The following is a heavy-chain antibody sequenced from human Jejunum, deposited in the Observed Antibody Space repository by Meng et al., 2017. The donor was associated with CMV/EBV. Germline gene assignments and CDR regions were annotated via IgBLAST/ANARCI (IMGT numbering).Heavy chain of an antibody. CDR1: YPFPNHG. CDR3: VLDRRSMHGGDYYYFDY. CDR2: RRSDNSVT. J-gene: IGHJ4*02. D-gene: IGHD2-21*02. V-gene: IGHV1-18*01. Sequence: YPFPNHGITWVLGDPGHGLEWLRWRRSDNSVTDPPQKFRDRVTVSTATSTRTAYMELRRLTPADTAVYYCVLDRRSMHGGDYYYFDYWVLGTLVTVSS.